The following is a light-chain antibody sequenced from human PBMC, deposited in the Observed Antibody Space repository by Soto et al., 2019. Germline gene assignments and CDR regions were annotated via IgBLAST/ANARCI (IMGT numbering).Light chain of an antibody. V-gene: IGKV1-33*01. CDR1: QDINNS. Sequence: DIQMTQSPSSLSGSVGERVTITCQASQDINNSLNWYQQKPRKAPNLLIYDVSNLETGVPSRFSGSGSGTDFTFTISRLQPEDIGTYYCQQYDKVPVTFGQGTRLEIK. CDR2: DVS. CDR3: QQYDKVPVT. J-gene: IGKJ5*01.